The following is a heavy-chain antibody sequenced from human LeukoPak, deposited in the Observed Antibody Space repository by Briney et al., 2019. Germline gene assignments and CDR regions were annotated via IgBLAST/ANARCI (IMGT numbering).Heavy chain of an antibody. CDR2: IYYSGST. V-gene: IGHV4-61*01. CDR1: GGSISSGSYY. J-gene: IGHJ4*02. CDR3: AGRNRTGDY. Sequence: PSETLSLTCTVSGGSISSGSYYWSWIRQPPGKGLEWIGYIYYSGSTNYNPSLKSRVTISVDTSKNQFSLKLSSVTAADTAVYYCAGRNRTGDYWGQGTLVTVSS. D-gene: IGHD1-14*01.